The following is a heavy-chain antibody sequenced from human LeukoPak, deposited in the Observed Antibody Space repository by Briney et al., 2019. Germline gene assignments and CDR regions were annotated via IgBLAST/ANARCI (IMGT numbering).Heavy chain of an antibody. CDR1: GGSISSGGYY. Sequence: SVTLSLTCTVSGGSISSGGYYWSWIRQHPGKGLEWIGYIYYSGSTYYNPSLKSRVTISVDTSKNQFSLKLSSVTAADTAVYYCATLTTVTTGYYMDVWGKGTTVTVSS. D-gene: IGHD4-11*01. J-gene: IGHJ6*03. CDR3: ATLTTVTTGYYMDV. V-gene: IGHV4-31*03. CDR2: IYYSGST.